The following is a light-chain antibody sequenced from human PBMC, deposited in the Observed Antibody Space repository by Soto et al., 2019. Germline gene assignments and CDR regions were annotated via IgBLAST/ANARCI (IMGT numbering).Light chain of an antibody. CDR3: QQSRTIPYT. CDR2: AAS. V-gene: IGKV1-39*01. CDR1: QTISTH. J-gene: IGKJ2*01. Sequence: DIQMTQSPSSLSASVRDRVTITCQASQTISTHLNWYQQKPGKAPKLLIYAASTLQSGVPSRFSGSGSGTDFTLTINSLQPEDFETYYCQQSRTIPYTFGQGTKLEIK.